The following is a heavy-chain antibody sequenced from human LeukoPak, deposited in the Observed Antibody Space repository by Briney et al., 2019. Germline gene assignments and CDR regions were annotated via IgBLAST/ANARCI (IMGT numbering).Heavy chain of an antibody. CDR2: IYSGGTA. CDR1: GFTFSSYW. Sequence: GESLRLSCAASGFTFSSYWMNWVRQAPGKGLEWVSFIYSGGTAYYADSVKGRFTISRDNSKNTLYLQMNSLRAEDTAVYYCASRDSGDYSYFDYWGQGTLVTVSS. CDR3: ASRDSGDYSYFDY. V-gene: IGHV3-53*01. D-gene: IGHD4-17*01. J-gene: IGHJ4*02.